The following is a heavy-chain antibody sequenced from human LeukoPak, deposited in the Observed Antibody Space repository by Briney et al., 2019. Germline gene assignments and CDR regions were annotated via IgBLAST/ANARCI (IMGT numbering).Heavy chain of an antibody. CDR2: IIPIFGTA. CDR3: ARDRRASGSYYRWFDP. D-gene: IGHD1-26*01. CDR1: GGTFSSYA. J-gene: IGHJ5*02. V-gene: IGHV1-69*01. Sequence: ASVMVSCKASGGTFSSYAISWVRQAPGQGLEWMGGIIPIFGTANYAQKFQGRVTITADESTSTAYMELSSLRSEDTAVYYCARDRRASGSYYRWFDPWGQGTLVTVSS.